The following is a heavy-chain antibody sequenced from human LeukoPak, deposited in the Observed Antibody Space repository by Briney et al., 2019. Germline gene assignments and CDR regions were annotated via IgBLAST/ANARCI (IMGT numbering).Heavy chain of an antibody. CDR1: GFTFSSYE. V-gene: IGHV3-48*03. Sequence: GGSLRLSCAASGFTFSSYEMNWVRQAPGKGLEWVSYISSSGSTIYYADSVKGRFTISRDNSKNSLYLQMNSLRAEDTALYYCAKGNLGSSQFDYWGQGTLVTVSS. CDR3: AKGNLGSSQFDY. D-gene: IGHD6-13*01. CDR2: ISSSGSTI. J-gene: IGHJ4*02.